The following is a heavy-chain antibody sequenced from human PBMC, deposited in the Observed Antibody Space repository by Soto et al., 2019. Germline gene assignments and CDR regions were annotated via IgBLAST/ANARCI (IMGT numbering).Heavy chain of an antibody. D-gene: IGHD2-2*01. CDR3: ARDQAVPVRHYYYGMDV. CDR1: EFTFSNYK. J-gene: IGHJ6*02. V-gene: IGHV3-21*01. CDR2: ITSTSGYI. Sequence: DVQLVESGGGLVKPGGSLRLSCAASEFTFSNYKMNWVRQAPGRGLEWVASITSTSGYIYYANSVKGRFTITRDNAKHLLFLQMDSLRVEATAVYFCARDQAVPVRHYYYGMDVWGQGTTVTVSS.